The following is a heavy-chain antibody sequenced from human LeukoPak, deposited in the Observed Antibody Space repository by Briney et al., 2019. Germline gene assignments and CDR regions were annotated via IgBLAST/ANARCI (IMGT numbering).Heavy chain of an antibody. J-gene: IGHJ3*02. Sequence: ASVKVSCKASGYSFTSYDINWVRQATGQGLEWMGWMNPNSGNTGYAQKFQGRVTITRNTSISTAYMELRSLRSEDTAVYYCARASNWNAFDIWGQGTMVTVSS. V-gene: IGHV1-8*01. CDR1: GYSFTSYD. D-gene: IGHD1-20*01. CDR3: ARASNWNAFDI. CDR2: MNPNSGNT.